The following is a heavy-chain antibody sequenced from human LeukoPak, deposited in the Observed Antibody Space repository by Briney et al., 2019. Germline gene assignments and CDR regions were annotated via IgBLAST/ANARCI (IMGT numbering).Heavy chain of an antibody. CDR1: GYSFTSYW. D-gene: IGHD2-21*01. Sequence: GESLKISCKGSGYSFTSYWIGWVRQMPGKGLEWMGIIYPGDSDTRYSPSFQGQVTISADKSISTAYPQWSSLKASDTAMYYCARHVAYCGGDCSNFDYWGQGTLVTVSS. J-gene: IGHJ4*02. CDR2: IYPGDSDT. V-gene: IGHV5-51*01. CDR3: ARHVAYCGGDCSNFDY.